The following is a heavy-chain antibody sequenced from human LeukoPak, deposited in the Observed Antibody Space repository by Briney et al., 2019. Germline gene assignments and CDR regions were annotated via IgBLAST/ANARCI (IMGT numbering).Heavy chain of an antibody. V-gene: IGHV4-59*02. CDR1: GDSASRYY. CDR2: IYDTASPIFASGTT. J-gene: IGHJ3*01. Sequence: SETLSLTCTISGDSASRYYWSWIRQPPGEGLEWIGQIYDTASPIFASGTTKYNPSLESRVTMYLDTSRKQFSLTLNSVSTADTDMYYCARGRRGWLYGILAGFDVWDQGRMVTVSS. D-gene: IGHD5-24*01. CDR3: ARGRRGWLYGILAGFDV.